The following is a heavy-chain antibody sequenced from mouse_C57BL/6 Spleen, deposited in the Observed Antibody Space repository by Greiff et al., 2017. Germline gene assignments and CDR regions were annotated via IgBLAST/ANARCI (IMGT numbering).Heavy chain of an antibody. CDR2: IDPSDSYT. CDR3: ARPGGSSYWYFDV. J-gene: IGHJ1*03. V-gene: IGHV1-59*01. D-gene: IGHD1-1*01. CDR1: GYTFTSYW. Sequence: VQLQQPGAELVRPGTSVKLSCKASGYTFTSYWMHWVKQRPGQGLEWIGVIDPSDSYTNYNQKFKGKATLTVDTSSSTAYMQLSSLTSEDSAVYYCARPGGSSYWYFDVWGTGTTVTVSS.